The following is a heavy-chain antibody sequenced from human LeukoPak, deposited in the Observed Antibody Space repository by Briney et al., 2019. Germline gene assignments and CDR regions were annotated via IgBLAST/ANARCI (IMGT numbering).Heavy chain of an antibody. J-gene: IGHJ5*02. Sequence: ASVKVSCKASGYSYTSHYMHWVRQAPGQGLEWMGLINPRGTSTIYAEKFQGRIIMTRDMSTTTDYMELSSLKSDDTAVYYCARDNSIHERGWWFDPWGQGTLVTVSS. V-gene: IGHV1-46*01. CDR2: INPRGTST. CDR3: ARDNSIHERGWWFDP. CDR1: GYSYTSHY. D-gene: IGHD4-23*01.